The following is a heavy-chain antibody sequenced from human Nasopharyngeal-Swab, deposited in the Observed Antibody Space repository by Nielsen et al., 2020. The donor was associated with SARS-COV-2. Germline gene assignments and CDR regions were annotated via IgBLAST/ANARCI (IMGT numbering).Heavy chain of an antibody. CDR1: EFTLSSYW. CDR3: ATAGNYRFDN. J-gene: IGHJ4*02. V-gene: IGHV3-74*01. CDR2: INPDGSTT. D-gene: IGHD1-1*01. Sequence: GESLKISCAPSEFTLSSYWMHWVRQAPGKGLVWDSRINPDGSTTNYADSMKGRFTTSRDNARNTLYLHMYSLRDDDTAVYYCATAGNYRFDNWGQGTLVTVSS.